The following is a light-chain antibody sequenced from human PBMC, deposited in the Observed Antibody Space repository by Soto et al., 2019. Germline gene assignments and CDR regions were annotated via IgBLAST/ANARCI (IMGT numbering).Light chain of an antibody. V-gene: IGKV1-5*03. J-gene: IGKJ1*01. CDR3: QQYNNYGT. CDR2: KAS. Sequence: DIQMTQSPSTLSASVGDRVTITCRASQSVSSRLAWYQQKPGKAPKVLIYKASSLESGVPSRFSGSGSGTEFTLTISSLQPDDFATYYCQQYNNYGTFGQGTKVEIK. CDR1: QSVSSR.